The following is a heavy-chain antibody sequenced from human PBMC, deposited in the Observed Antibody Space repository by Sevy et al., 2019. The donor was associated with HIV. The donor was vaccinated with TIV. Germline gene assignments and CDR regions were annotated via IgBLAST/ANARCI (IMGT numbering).Heavy chain of an antibody. CDR1: GYTFTGHY. J-gene: IGHJ3*02. Sequence: ASVKVSCKASGYTFTGHYMHWVRQAPGQGLEWMGWINPNSGSTDYAQKFQGRVTLTRDTSISTAYLALSRLTSDDTAVYYCARVFPYCSGGSCYATYDAFDIWGQGTMVTVSS. CDR2: INPNSGST. D-gene: IGHD2-15*01. V-gene: IGHV1-2*02. CDR3: ARVFPYCSGGSCYATYDAFDI.